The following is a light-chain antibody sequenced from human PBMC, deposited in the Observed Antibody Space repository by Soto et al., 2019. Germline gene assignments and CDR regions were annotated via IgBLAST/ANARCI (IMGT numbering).Light chain of an antibody. V-gene: IGLV3-21*04. CDR1: NIVRKN. CDR3: QDWDSSSDHPV. CDR2: YDR. Sequence: SYELTQPPSMSVAPGETATMTCGGNNIVRKNVHWYQQKPGQAPVLVIYYDRDRPSGIPERFSGSNSGNTATLTISRVEAGDEADYYCQDWDSSSDHPVFGGGTKLTVL. J-gene: IGLJ2*01.